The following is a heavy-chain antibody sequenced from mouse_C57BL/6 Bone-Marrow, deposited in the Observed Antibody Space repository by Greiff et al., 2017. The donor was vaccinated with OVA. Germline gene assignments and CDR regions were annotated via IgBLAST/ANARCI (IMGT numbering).Heavy chain of an antibody. V-gene: IGHV1-81*01. CDR3: ALGRYYFDY. CDR1: GYTFTSYG. J-gene: IGHJ2*01. D-gene: IGHD4-1*01. Sequence: VQLQQSGAELARPGASVKLSCKASGYTFTSYGISWVKQRTGQGLEWIGEISPRSGNTYYNEKFKGKATLTADKSSSTAYMELRSLTSEDSAVYFCALGRYYFDYWGQGTTLTVSS. CDR2: ISPRSGNT.